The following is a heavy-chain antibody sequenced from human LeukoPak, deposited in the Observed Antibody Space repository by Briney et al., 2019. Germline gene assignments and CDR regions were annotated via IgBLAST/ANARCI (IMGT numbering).Heavy chain of an antibody. CDR2: ISGDGNNK. V-gene: IGHV3-30-3*01. CDR3: AKDRTYSSGWYGFDY. Sequence: PGGSLRLSCAASGFTFSNYAMHWVRQAPGKGLEWVSFISGDGNNKYCADSVKGRFTISRDNSKDTLYVQMNSLRAEDTAVYYCAKDRTYSSGWYGFDYWGQGTLVTVSS. J-gene: IGHJ4*02. CDR1: GFTFSNYA. D-gene: IGHD6-19*01.